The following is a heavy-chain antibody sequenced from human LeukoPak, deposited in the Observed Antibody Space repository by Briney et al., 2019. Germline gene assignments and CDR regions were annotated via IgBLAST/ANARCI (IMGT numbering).Heavy chain of an antibody. D-gene: IGHD3-10*01. J-gene: IGHJ4*02. CDR1: GFTFSSYA. CDR3: AKGKFGDPLNY. V-gene: IGHV3-30*14. Sequence: PGGSLRLSCAASGFTFSSYAMHWVRQAPGKGLEWVAVISYDGSNIYYADSVKGRFTISKDNSKNTVDLLMNNVRAEDTALYYCAKGKFGDPLNYWGQGTLVTVSS. CDR2: ISYDGSNI.